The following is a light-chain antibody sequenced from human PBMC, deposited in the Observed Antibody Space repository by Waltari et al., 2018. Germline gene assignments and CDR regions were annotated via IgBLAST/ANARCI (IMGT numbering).Light chain of an antibody. J-gene: IGLJ2*01. CDR3: SSYTSSSTLV. Sequence: QSALTQPASVSGSPGPSITISCTGTSSDVGGYNSVPWYQQHPGKAPKLKTYDFTKRPSGVSNRFSGSKSGNTASLTISGLQAEDEADYYCSSYTSSSTLVFGGGTKLTVL. V-gene: IGLV2-14*01. CDR2: DFT. CDR1: SSDVGGYNS.